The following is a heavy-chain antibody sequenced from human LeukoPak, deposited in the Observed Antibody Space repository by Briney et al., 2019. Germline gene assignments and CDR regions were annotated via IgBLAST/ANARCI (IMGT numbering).Heavy chain of an antibody. Sequence: GGSLRLSCAASGFTFSNYWMNWVRQAPGKGLEWVANIKTDGSETYYVDSVKGRFTISRDNAKNSVYLQMNSLRAEDTAIYYCARTGRFDSWGQGTLVTVSA. V-gene: IGHV3-7*05. CDR2: IKTDGSET. J-gene: IGHJ5*01. CDR3: ARTGRFDS. CDR1: GFTFSNYW.